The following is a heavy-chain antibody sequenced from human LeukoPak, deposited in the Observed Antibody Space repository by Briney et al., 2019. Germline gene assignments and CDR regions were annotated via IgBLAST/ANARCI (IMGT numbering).Heavy chain of an antibody. J-gene: IGHJ4*02. V-gene: IGHV2-70*04. CDR1: GFSLSTSGMR. CDR3: ARIPTTVTAFDY. Sequence: SGPALVKPTQTLTLTCTFSGFSLSTSGMRVSWIRQPPGKALEWLARIDWDDDKFYSTSLKARLTISKDTSKNQVVLTMTSMDPVDTATYYCARIPTTVTAFDYWGQGTLVTVSS. D-gene: IGHD4-17*01. CDR2: IDWDDDK.